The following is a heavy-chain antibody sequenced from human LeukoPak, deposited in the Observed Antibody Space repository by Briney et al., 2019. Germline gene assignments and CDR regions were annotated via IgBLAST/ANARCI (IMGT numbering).Heavy chain of an antibody. CDR2: ISGSGGST. Sequence: AGGSLRLSCAASGFTFSSYAMSWVRQAPGKGLEWVSAISGSGGSTYYADSVKGRFTISRDNSKNTLYLQMNSLRAEDTAVYYGAKDDGPTMGFDDWGQGTLVTVSS. CDR1: GFTFSSYA. J-gene: IGHJ4*02. D-gene: IGHD3-10*01. CDR3: AKDDGPTMGFDD. V-gene: IGHV3-23*01.